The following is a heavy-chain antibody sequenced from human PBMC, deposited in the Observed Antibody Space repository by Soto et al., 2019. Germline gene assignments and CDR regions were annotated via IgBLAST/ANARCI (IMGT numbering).Heavy chain of an antibody. D-gene: IGHD4-17*01. CDR1: GYTFPSYA. Sequence: ASAQALSNASGYTFPSYAIHMVSHAPGQRLEGMGWINAGNGNTKYSQKFQGRVTITRDTSASTAYMELSSLRSEDTAVYYCAGTSTVTIFFDYWGQGTLVTVSS. CDR3: AGTSTVTIFFDY. V-gene: IGHV1-3*01. J-gene: IGHJ4*02. CDR2: INAGNGNT.